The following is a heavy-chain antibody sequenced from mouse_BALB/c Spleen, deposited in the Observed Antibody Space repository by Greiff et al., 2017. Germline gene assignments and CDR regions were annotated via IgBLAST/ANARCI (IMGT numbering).Heavy chain of an antibody. Sequence: VQRVESGPGLVAPSQSLSITCTVSGFSLTSYDISWIRQPPGKGLEWLGVIWTGGGTNYNSAFMSRLSISKDNSKSQVFLKMNSLQTDDTAIDYCVRAYDYWGQGTTLTVSS. CDR3: VRAYDY. CDR1: GFSLTSYD. V-gene: IGHV2-9-2*01. CDR2: IWTGGGT. J-gene: IGHJ2*01.